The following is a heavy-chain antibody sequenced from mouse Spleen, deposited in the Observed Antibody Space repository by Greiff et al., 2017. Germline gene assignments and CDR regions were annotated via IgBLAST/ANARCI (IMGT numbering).Heavy chain of an antibody. CDR1: GYTFTSYG. V-gene: IGHV1-81*01. J-gene: IGHJ2*01. Sequence: VQLVESGAELARPGASVKLTCKASGYTFTSYGISWVKQRTGQGLEWIGEIYPRSGNTYYNEKFKGKATLTADKSSSTAYMELRSLTSEDSAVYFCAREGIITTATGYFDYWGQGTTLTVSS. D-gene: IGHD1-2*01. CDR2: IYPRSGNT. CDR3: AREGIITTATGYFDY.